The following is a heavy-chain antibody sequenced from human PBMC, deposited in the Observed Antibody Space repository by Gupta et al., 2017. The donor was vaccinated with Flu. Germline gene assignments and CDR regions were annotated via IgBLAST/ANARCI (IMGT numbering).Heavy chain of an antibody. CDR1: GFSFRSYG. D-gene: IGHD2-2*02. V-gene: IGHV3-30*03. Sequence: QVKLVESGGGVVQPGTYLTLSCAASGFSFRSYGMHWVRQAPGKGLEWAAVTSYDGSDKDYADSVKGRFTISRDNSKNTLYLQMNSLRPEDTAVYFCARWPSPASINAGSYYFDLWGQGALVTVSS. CDR3: ARWPSPASINAGSYYFDL. J-gene: IGHJ4*02. CDR2: TSYDGSDK.